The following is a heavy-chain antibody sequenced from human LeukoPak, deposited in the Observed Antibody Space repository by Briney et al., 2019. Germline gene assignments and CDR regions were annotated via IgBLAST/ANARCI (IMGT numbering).Heavy chain of an antibody. CDR2: ISYDGGNA. Sequence: GGSLRLSCAASGFTFSSYIMHWVRQAPGKGLEWVAVISYDGGNAYYTKSVKGRFTISRDNSENTLFLQMSSLRGEDTAVYYCARDKGTNLNSQNDPFYILGQRTNVTRSS. V-gene: IGHV3-30*10. CDR3: ARDKGTNLNSQNDPFYI. CDR1: GFTFSSYI. D-gene: IGHD1-7*01. J-gene: IGHJ3*02.